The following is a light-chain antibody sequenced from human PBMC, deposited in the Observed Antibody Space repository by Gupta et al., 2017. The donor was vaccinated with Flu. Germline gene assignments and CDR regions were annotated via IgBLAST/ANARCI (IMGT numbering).Light chain of an antibody. J-gene: IGLJ3*02. Sequence: QSVLTQPPSVSGAPGQRVSIACTGSNSNIGAGSDVHCYQQRPGTATKVILYANSNRASGAPDRFSGYKSGTSAFLAITGLQADDEADYYCQSYDSSLSIGVFGGGTKVTVL. CDR1: NSNIGAGSD. CDR3: QSYDSSLSIGV. V-gene: IGLV1-40*01. CDR2: ANS.